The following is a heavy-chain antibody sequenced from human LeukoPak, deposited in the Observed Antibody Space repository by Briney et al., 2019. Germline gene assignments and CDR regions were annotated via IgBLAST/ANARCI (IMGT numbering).Heavy chain of an antibody. CDR1: GYTFTSYA. D-gene: IGHD6-13*01. CDR2: INTAKGDT. CDR3: ARGISTAVTFHLDV. J-gene: IGHJ6*02. V-gene: IGHV1-3*04. Sequence: ASVKVSCKASGYTFTSYAIHLVRQAPGQRLEWMGWINTAKGDTNYSQKFQGRVTISRDTSASTGYMELSSLRSEDAAVYYCARGISTAVTFHLDVWGQGTAVIVSS.